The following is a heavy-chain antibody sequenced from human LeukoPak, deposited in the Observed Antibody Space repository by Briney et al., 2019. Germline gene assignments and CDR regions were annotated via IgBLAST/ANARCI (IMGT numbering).Heavy chain of an antibody. Sequence: GGSLRLSCAASGFTFSSYSMNWVRQAPGKGLEWVSSISSSSSYIYYADSVKGRFTISRDNSKNTLYLQMNSLRAEDTAVYYCAREFRSYDYVWGSYRSEYYFDYWGQGTLVTVSS. J-gene: IGHJ4*02. D-gene: IGHD3-16*02. CDR2: ISSSSSYI. CDR3: AREFRSYDYVWGSYRSEYYFDY. CDR1: GFTFSSYS. V-gene: IGHV3-21*01.